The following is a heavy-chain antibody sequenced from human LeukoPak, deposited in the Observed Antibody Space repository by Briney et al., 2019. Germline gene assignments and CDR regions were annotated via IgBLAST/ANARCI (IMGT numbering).Heavy chain of an antibody. CDR1: GYTFTSYG. CDR2: ISAYNGNT. V-gene: IGHV1-18*01. Sequence: ASVKVSCKASGYTFTSYGISWMRQAPGQGLEWMGWISAYNGNTNYAQKLQGRVNMTTDTSTSTAYMELRSLRSDDTAVYYCARDQYLNYYDSSGYADYWGQGTLVTVSS. CDR3: ARDQYLNYYDSSGYADY. J-gene: IGHJ4*02. D-gene: IGHD3-22*01.